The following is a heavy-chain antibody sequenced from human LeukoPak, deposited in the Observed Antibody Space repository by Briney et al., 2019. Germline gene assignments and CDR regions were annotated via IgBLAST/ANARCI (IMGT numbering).Heavy chain of an antibody. D-gene: IGHD4-17*01. CDR2: IYPDDSDT. CDR3: ARHTDYGDYYFDY. Sequence: GESLKISCKGSGYSFTSYWIGWVRQMPGKGLEWMGIIYPDDSDTRYSPSFQGQVTISADKSISTAYLQWSSLKASDTATYYCARHTDYGDYYFDYWGQGTLVTVSS. J-gene: IGHJ4*02. V-gene: IGHV5-51*01. CDR1: GYSFTSYW.